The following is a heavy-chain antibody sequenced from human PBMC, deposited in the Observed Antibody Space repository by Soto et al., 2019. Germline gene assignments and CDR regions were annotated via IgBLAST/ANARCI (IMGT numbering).Heavy chain of an antibody. Sequence: QVQLQQWGAGLLKPSETLSLTCAVYGGSFSGYYWSWIRQPPGKGLEWIGEINHSGSTNYNPSLKSRVXXSXDXXKNQFSRKLSSVTAAATAVYYCARGGGAGFPHFDLWGRGTLVTVSS. J-gene: IGHJ2*01. CDR1: GGSFSGYY. V-gene: IGHV4-34*01. CDR3: ARGGGAGFPHFDL. CDR2: INHSGST. D-gene: IGHD2-21*01.